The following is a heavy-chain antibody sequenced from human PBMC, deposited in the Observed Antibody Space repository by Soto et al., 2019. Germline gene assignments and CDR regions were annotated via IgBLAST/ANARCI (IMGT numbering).Heavy chain of an antibody. Sequence: ASVKVSCKASGYTFTSYAMHWVRQAPGQRLEWMGWINAGNGNTKYSQKFQGRVTITRDTSASTAYMELSSLRSEDTAVYYCARIVPAAGPHFAYWGQETLVTSPQ. CDR3: ARIVPAAGPHFAY. D-gene: IGHD6-13*01. CDR2: INAGNGNT. J-gene: IGHJ4*02. CDR1: GYTFTSYA. V-gene: IGHV1-3*01.